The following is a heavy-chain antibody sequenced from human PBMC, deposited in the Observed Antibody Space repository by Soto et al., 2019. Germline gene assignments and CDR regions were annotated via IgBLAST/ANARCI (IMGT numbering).Heavy chain of an antibody. CDR2: ISAYNGNT. J-gene: IGHJ4*01. Sequence: QVQLVQSGAEVKKPGASVKVSCKASGYTFASYAISWMRQAPGQGLEWMGWISAYNGNTNYAQKLQGRVTMTTDTSTRTDYMELRSRRSGDTAVYYCARAPPPPDYWGHGTLVTVSS. CDR3: ARAPPPPDY. V-gene: IGHV1-18*01. CDR1: GYTFASYA.